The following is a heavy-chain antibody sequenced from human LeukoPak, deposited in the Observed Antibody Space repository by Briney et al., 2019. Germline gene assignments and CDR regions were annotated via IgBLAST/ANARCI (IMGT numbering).Heavy chain of an antibody. Sequence: GGSLRLSCAASGFTFSSYSMNWVRQAPGKGLEWVSSISSSSSYIYYADSVKGRFTISRDNAKNSLYLQMNSLRPEDTAVYYCARGPDITIFGVVILDVWGKGTTVTVSS. CDR1: GFTFSSYS. CDR3: ARGPDITIFGVVILDV. D-gene: IGHD3-3*01. J-gene: IGHJ6*04. CDR2: ISSSSSYI. V-gene: IGHV3-21*01.